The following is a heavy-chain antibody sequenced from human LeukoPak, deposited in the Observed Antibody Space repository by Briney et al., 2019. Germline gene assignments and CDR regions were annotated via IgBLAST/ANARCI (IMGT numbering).Heavy chain of an antibody. CDR2: IYHSGST. CDR1: GGSISGSNW. Sequence: SETLSLTCAVSGGSISGSNWWNWVRQPPGKGLGWIGEIYHSGSTNYNPSLKSRVTISVAKSKNQFSLRVSSVTAADTAVYYCARRQYSSGYNYFDYWGQGTLVTVSS. D-gene: IGHD6-19*01. J-gene: IGHJ4*02. CDR3: ARRQYSSGYNYFDY. V-gene: IGHV4-4*02.